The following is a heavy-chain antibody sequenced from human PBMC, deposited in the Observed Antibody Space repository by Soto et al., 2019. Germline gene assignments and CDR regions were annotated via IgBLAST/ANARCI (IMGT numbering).Heavy chain of an antibody. Sequence: QVQLVQSGGEVREPGASVKVSCKASGYSFLYYAISWVRQAPGQGLEWLGWISPYNANTKYGERVQGRVTITTDTATSTAYLELRSLTSDDTAVYYCAVRGSDTSKGLLGWGQGTLLTVSS. J-gene: IGHJ4*02. CDR1: GYSFLYYA. CDR3: AVRGSDTSKGLLG. D-gene: IGHD6-19*01. CDR2: ISPYNANT. V-gene: IGHV1-18*01.